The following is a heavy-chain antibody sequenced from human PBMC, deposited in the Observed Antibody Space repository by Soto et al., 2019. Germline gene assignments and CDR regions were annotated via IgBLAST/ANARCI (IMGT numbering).Heavy chain of an antibody. J-gene: IGHJ6*02. CDR2: IRGFSPYT. CDR3: ARDRGYDAHDYYYNAMDV. CDR1: GFTFRTYT. Sequence: GGSLRLSCISSGFTFRTYTMNWVRQAPGKGLEWVSGIRGFSPYTFYAESVKGRFTISRDNAKNSLDLQMDSLRAEDTAVYYCARDRGYDAHDYYYNAMDVWGQGTTVTVYS. V-gene: IGHV3-21*01. D-gene: IGHD3-10*01.